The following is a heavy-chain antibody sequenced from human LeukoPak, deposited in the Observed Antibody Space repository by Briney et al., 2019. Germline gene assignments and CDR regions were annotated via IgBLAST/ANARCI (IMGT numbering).Heavy chain of an antibody. V-gene: IGHV3-21*01. CDR2: ISSSSSYI. D-gene: IGHD6-13*01. CDR3: ARDRGSSWLFDY. Sequence: GGSLRLSCAASGFTFSSYSMNWVRQAPGKGLEWVSSISSSSSYIYYADSVKGRFTISRDNAKNSLYLQMNSLRAEDTAVYYCARDRGSSWLFDYRGQGTLATVSS. J-gene: IGHJ4*02. CDR1: GFTFSSYS.